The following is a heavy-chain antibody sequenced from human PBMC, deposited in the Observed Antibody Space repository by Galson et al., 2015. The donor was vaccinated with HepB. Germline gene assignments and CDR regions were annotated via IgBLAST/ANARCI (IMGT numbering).Heavy chain of an antibody. CDR1: GFTFSGSA. D-gene: IGHD2-15*01. J-gene: IGHJ4*02. Sequence: SLRLSCAASGFTFSGSAMHWVRQASGKGLEWVGRIRSKANSYATAYAASVKGRFTTSRDDSKNTAYLQMNSLKTEDTAVYYCTRSWELLNFDYWGQGTLVTVSS. CDR3: TRSWELLNFDY. V-gene: IGHV3-73*01. CDR2: IRSKANSYAT.